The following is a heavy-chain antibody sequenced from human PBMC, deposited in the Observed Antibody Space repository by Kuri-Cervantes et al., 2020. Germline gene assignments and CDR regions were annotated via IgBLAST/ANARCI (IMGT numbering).Heavy chain of an antibody. D-gene: IGHD2-2*01. V-gene: IGHV1-18*01. Sequence: ASVKVSCKASGYTFTSYGISWVRQAPGQGLEWMGWISAYNGNTNYAQKLQGRVTMTTDTSTDTAYMELSSLRSEDTAVYYCATASHCSSTSCYSYYYYYYGMDVWGQGTTVTVSS. CDR3: ATASHCSSTSCYSYYYYYYGMDV. CDR2: ISAYNGNT. CDR1: GYTFTSYG. J-gene: IGHJ6*02.